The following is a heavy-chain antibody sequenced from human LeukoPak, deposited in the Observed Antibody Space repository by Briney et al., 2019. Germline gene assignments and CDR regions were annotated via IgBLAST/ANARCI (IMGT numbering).Heavy chain of an antibody. J-gene: IGHJ4*02. V-gene: IGHV3-66*01. CDR2: IYSGGST. D-gene: IGHD6-6*01. CDR3: ARDPPAVAANTYG. CDR1: GVTVGNNY. Sequence: GGSLRLSCAASGVTVGNNYMDWVRQAPGKGLEWVSLIYSGGSTHYADSVKGRFTISRDNSKNTLYLQMNSLRVDDTAVYYCARDPPAVAANTYGWGQGTLVTVSS.